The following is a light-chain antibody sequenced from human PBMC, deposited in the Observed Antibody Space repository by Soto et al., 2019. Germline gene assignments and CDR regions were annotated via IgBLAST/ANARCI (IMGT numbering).Light chain of an antibody. CDR2: GTS. Sequence: EVVLTQSPGTLSLSPGERATLSWRASQSVGSSYLAWYQQKPGQAPRVLIYGTSSRATGIPDRFSGSGSGTDFTLTISSLEPEDFAVYYCQQRSNWPALTFGGGTKVDI. CDR1: QSVGSSY. J-gene: IGKJ4*01. V-gene: IGKV3D-20*02. CDR3: QQRSNWPALT.